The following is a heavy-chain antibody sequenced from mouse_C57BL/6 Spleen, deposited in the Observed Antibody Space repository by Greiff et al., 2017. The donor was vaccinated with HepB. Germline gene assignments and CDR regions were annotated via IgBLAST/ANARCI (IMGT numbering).Heavy chain of an antibody. CDR1: GYTFTSYW. CDR2: IYPSDSET. CDR3: ARGGNGGGLDY. J-gene: IGHJ2*01. V-gene: IGHV1-61*01. D-gene: IGHD3-1*01. Sequence: QVQLQQPGAELVRPGSSVKLSCKASGYTFTSYWMDWVKQRPGQGLEWIGNIYPSDSETHYNQKFKDKATLTVDKSSSTAYMQLSSLTSEDSAVYYCARGGNGGGLDYWGQGTTLTVSS.